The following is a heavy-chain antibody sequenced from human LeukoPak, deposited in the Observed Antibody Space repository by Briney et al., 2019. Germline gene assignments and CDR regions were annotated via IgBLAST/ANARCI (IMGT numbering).Heavy chain of an antibody. CDR3: ARAYSPPQWSPFDY. V-gene: IGHV4-34*01. CDR1: GGSFSDYY. Sequence: SETLSLTCAISGGSFSDYYWSWIRQPPGKGLEWIGEINHSGSTNYTPSLKTRVTISVDTSKNQFSLKVSSVTAADTAVYYCARAYSPPQWSPFDYWGQGTLVTVSS. CDR2: INHSGST. J-gene: IGHJ4*02. D-gene: IGHD6-13*01.